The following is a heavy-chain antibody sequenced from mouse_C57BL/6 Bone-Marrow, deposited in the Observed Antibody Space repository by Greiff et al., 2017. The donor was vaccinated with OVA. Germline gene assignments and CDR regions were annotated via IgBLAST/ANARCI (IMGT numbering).Heavy chain of an antibody. V-gene: IGHV5-4*01. CDR2: ISDGGSYT. CDR3: ARDRGYGDYYAMDY. D-gene: IGHD2-2*01. Sequence: EVMLVESGGGLVKPGGSLKLSCAASGFTFSSYAMSWVSQTPEKRLEWVATISDGGSYTYSPDNVKGRFTISRDNAKNNLYLQMSHLQSEDTAMYYFARDRGYGDYYAMDYWGQGTSVTVSS. J-gene: IGHJ4*01. CDR1: GFTFSSYA.